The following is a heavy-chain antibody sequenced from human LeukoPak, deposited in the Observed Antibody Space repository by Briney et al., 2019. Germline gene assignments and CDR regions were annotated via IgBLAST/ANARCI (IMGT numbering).Heavy chain of an antibody. CDR1: GFTFSIYA. J-gene: IGHJ3*01. V-gene: IGHV3-23*01. Sequence: GRSRRLSCAGSGFTFSIYAMDWVRQAPGKGLDWVSTITATTRSTSYADSVKGRFTICRDKSKRTLYLQMNSLRVEDTAMYYCAKDPNGDYVGAFDFWGQGTLVSVSS. CDR2: ITATTRST. CDR3: AKDPNGDYVGAFDF. D-gene: IGHD4-23*01.